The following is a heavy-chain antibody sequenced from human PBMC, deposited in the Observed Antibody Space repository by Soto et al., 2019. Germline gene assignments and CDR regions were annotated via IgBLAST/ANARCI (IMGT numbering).Heavy chain of an antibody. V-gene: IGHV1-69*13. CDR1: GGTFSSYA. Sequence: SVKVSCKASGGTFSSYAISWVRQAPGQGLEWMGGIIPIFGTANYAQKFQGRVTITADESTSTAYMGLSSLRSEDTAVYYCAGTTFSRAARPGAFDIWGQGTMVTVSS. CDR2: IIPIFGTA. D-gene: IGHD6-6*01. CDR3: AGTTFSRAARPGAFDI. J-gene: IGHJ3*02.